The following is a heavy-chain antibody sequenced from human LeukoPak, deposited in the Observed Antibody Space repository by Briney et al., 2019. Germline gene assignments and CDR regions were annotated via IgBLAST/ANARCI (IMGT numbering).Heavy chain of an antibody. CDR1: GYTFTGYY. CDR3: ARGSYGYISYYFDY. J-gene: IGHJ4*02. V-gene: IGHV1-2*06. CDR2: INPNSGGT. Sequence: ASVKVSCKASGYTFTGYYMHWVRQAPGPGLEWMGRINPNSGGTNYAQKFQGRVTMTRDTSISTAYMELSRLRSDDTAVYYCARGSYGYISYYFDYWGQGTLVTVSS. D-gene: IGHD5-18*01.